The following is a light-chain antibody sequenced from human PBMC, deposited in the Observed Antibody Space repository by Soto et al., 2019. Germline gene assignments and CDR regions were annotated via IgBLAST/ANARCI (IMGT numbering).Light chain of an antibody. CDR3: QSYDSSLSGYV. J-gene: IGLJ1*01. CDR1: SSNIGAVYD. CDR2: GNS. V-gene: IGLV1-40*01. Sequence: QSVLTQPPSVSGAPGQRVTISCTGSSSNIGAVYDVHWYQQYPGTAPKLLIYGNSNRPSGVPDRFSGSKSGTSASLAISGLQAEDEADYYCQSYDSSLSGYVFGTGTKATVL.